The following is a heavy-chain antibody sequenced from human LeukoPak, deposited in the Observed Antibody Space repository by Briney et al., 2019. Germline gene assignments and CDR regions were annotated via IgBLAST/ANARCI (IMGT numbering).Heavy chain of an antibody. D-gene: IGHD3-22*01. CDR1: GGSISSGGYY. J-gene: IGHJ4*02. CDR2: TYYSGST. V-gene: IGHV4-31*03. CDR3: ASVSYYGDDY. Sequence: SETLSLTCTVSGGSISSGGYYWSWIRQHPGKGLEWIGYTYYSGSTYYNPSLQSRVTISVDTSKDQFSLQLSSVTAADTAVYYCASVSYYGDDYWGQGTLVTVSS.